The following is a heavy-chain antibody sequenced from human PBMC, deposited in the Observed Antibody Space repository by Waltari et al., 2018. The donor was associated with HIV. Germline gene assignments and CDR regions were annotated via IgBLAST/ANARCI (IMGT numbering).Heavy chain of an antibody. Sequence: EVQLVETGGGLIQPGGSLRLSCAASGFTVSSNYMSWVRQAPGKGREWVSVIYSGGSTYYADSVKGRFTISGDKSKNTLYLQMNSLRAEDTAVYYCARNTYGSGSDLDYYGMDVWGQGTTVTVSS. J-gene: IGHJ6*02. D-gene: IGHD3-10*01. CDR2: IYSGGST. CDR3: ARNTYGSGSDLDYYGMDV. V-gene: IGHV3-53*02. CDR1: GFTVSSNY.